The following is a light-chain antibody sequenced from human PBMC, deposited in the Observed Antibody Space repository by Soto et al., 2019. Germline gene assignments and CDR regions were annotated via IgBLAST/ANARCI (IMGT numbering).Light chain of an antibody. CDR3: QQYANYPLT. J-gene: IGKJ5*01. V-gene: IGKV1D-16*01. CDR1: HPINKW. CDR2: TTS. Sequence: DIEMTQSPSSLSASVGDRVSITCRASHPINKWLAWYQQKPNQAPRSLIYTTSIRQSGVPSRFSGSGSGTDFTLTITSLQPEDFATYFCQQYANYPLTSGQGTRL.